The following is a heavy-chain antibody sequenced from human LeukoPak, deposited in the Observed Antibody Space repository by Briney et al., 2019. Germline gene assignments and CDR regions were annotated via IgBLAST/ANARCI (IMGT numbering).Heavy chain of an antibody. Sequence: GASVKVSCKTSGYPFTSYDINWVRQGTGQGLEWMGWMNPNSGNSGSAQKFQGRVTMTRDTSITTAYMELSSLRSEDTAVYYCARVWGSPDYWGQGTLVTVSS. CDR3: ARVWGSPDY. V-gene: IGHV1-8*01. CDR2: MNPNSGNS. CDR1: GYPFTSYD. D-gene: IGHD3-16*01. J-gene: IGHJ4*02.